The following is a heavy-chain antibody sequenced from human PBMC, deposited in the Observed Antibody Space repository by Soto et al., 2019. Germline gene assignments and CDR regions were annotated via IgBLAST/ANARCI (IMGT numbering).Heavy chain of an antibody. Sequence: GGSLRLSCSASGFNFSDYYMNWIRQAPGKGLEWISYISGSSGTIYYADSVRGRLTISRDNAKNSLYLQMSSLRAEDTAVYYCARRVDYVWGSYRYSPYFDYLGQGTLVTGSS. CDR3: ARRVDYVWGSYRYSPYFDY. J-gene: IGHJ4*02. CDR1: GFNFSDYY. CDR2: ISGSSGTI. V-gene: IGHV3-11*01. D-gene: IGHD3-16*02.